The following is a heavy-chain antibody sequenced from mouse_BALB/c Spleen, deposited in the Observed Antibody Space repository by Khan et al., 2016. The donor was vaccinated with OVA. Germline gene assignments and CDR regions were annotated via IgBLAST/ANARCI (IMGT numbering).Heavy chain of an antibody. D-gene: IGHD1-1*02. CDR2: INPSTGYT. CDR1: GYTFTTYW. J-gene: IGHJ3*01. Sequence: VQLQQSGAELAKPGASVKMSCTASGYTFTTYWIHWVKQRPGQGVEWIGYINPSTGYTEYNQTFKDKATLTTDKSSSAAYMQLSSLTSEDSAVCYGTSRGLYGLFAFWGRGTRVTVAA. CDR3: TSRGLYGLFAF. V-gene: IGHV1-7*01.